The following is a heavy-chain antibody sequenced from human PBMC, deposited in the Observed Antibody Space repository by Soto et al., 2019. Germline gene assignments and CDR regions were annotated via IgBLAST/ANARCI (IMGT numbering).Heavy chain of an antibody. CDR2: IIPIFGTA. D-gene: IGHD4-17*01. J-gene: IGHJ5*02. Sequence: QVQLVQSGAEVKKPGSSVKVSCKASGGTFSRYAISWVRQAPGQGLEWMGGIIPIFGTANYAQKFQGRVTITADESTSTAYMELSSLRSEDTAVYYCASGKSDDYGDYSGFDRWGQGTLVTVSS. CDR1: GGTFSRYA. V-gene: IGHV1-69*12. CDR3: ASGKSDDYGDYSGFDR.